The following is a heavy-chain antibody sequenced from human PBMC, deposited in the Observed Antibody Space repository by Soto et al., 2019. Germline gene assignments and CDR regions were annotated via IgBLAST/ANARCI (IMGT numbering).Heavy chain of an antibody. CDR1: GFSLSTSGVG. J-gene: IGHJ5*02. CDR3: AHGTEKFDP. V-gene: IGHV2-5*02. CDR2: IYWDDDK. Sequence: QITLKESGPTLVKPTQTLTLTCTFSGFSLSTSGVGVAWIRQPPGKALEWLPLIYWDDDKRYSPSLKSRLTITKDTSKNQVVLTMTKMDPVDTATYYCAHGTEKFDPWGQGTLVTVSS.